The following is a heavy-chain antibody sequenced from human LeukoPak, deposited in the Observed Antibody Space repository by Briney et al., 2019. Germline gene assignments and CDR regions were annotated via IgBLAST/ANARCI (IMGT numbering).Heavy chain of an antibody. V-gene: IGHV4-39*07. J-gene: IGHJ4*02. CDR3: ARLHGDYVWGSPLPYYFDY. Sequence: PSETLSLTCTVFGGSISSSSYYWGWIRQPPGKGLEWIGSTYYSGSTYYNPSLKSRVTISVDTSKNQFSLKLSSVTAADTAVYYCARLHGDYVWGSPLPYYFDYWGQGTLVTVSS. CDR2: TYYSGST. D-gene: IGHD3-16*01. CDR1: GGSISSSSYY.